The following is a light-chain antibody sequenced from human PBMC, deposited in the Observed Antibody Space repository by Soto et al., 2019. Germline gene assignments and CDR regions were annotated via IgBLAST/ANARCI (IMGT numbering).Light chain of an antibody. J-gene: IGLJ1*01. V-gene: IGLV2-14*03. CDR2: EVS. Sequence: QSVLTQPASVSGSPVQSITISCTGTSSDVGAYDYVSWYQQHPDKAPKLMIYEVSNRLSGVSNRFSGSKSVNTATLTISGLQADDEADYYCSSYTSSSTRVFGTGTKLTV. CDR1: SSDVGAYDY. CDR3: SSYTSSSTRV.